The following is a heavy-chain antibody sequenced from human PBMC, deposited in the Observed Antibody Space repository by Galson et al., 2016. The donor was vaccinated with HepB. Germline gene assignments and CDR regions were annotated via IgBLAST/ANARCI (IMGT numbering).Heavy chain of an antibody. Sequence: SLRLSCAAYGSTPGNKAMSWVRQAPGKGLHWVSGISGSGGTTYYADSVKGRFTISRDNSKRTVYLQMSSLRVEDTAVYYCAQVGNYIILTVEALFDYWGQGTLVTVSS. CDR3: AQVGNYIILTVEALFDY. J-gene: IGHJ4*02. D-gene: IGHD3-9*01. CDR2: ISGSGGTT. V-gene: IGHV3-23*01. CDR1: GSTPGNKA.